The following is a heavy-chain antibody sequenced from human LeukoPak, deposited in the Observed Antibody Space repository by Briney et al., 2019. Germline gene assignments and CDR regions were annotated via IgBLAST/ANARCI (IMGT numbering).Heavy chain of an antibody. J-gene: IGHJ4*02. CDR2: ISSSSSNI. CDR3: ARDLRHYGDYRAFDY. V-gene: IGHV3-48*04. D-gene: IGHD4-17*01. Sequence: GGSLRLSCAASGFIFSSYSMNWVRQAPGKGLEWVSYISSSSSNIYYADSVKGRFTISRDNAKNSLYLQMSSLRAEDTAVYYCARDLRHYGDYRAFDYWGQGTLVTVSS. CDR1: GFIFSSYS.